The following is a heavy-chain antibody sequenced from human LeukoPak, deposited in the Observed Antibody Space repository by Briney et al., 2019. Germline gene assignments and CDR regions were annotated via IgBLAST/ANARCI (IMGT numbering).Heavy chain of an antibody. J-gene: IGHJ6*03. V-gene: IGHV3-7*01. D-gene: IGHD6-6*01. CDR2: IKEDGSEI. CDR3: ARDPGGAARYYYYMDV. Sequence: EGSLRLSCAASGFNFSTYWMTWVRQVPGKGLEWVANIKEDGSEIYYVDAVKGRFSISRDNAKTSLYLQMNSLRAEDTAVYYCARDPGGAARYYYYMDVWGKGTTVTVSS. CDR1: GFNFSTYW.